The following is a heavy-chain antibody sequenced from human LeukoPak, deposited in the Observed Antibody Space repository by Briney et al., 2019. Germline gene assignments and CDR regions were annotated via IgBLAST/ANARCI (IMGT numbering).Heavy chain of an antibody. Sequence: PGGSLRLSCAASGCTFSSYAMSWVRQAPGKGLEWVSAISGSGGSTYYADSVKGRFTISRDNSKNTLYLQMNSLRAEDTAVYYCAKDRDYYDRTYYFDYWGKGNLVTVSS. CDR2: ISGSGGST. V-gene: IGHV3-23*01. CDR1: GCTFSSYA. D-gene: IGHD3-22*01. CDR3: AKDRDYYDRTYYFDY. J-gene: IGHJ4*02.